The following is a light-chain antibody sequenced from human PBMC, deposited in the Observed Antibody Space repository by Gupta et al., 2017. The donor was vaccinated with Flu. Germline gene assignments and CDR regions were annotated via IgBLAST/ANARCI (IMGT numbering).Light chain of an antibody. V-gene: IGLV3-25*01. CDR1: ALPKHY. CDR3: QSVDSSGTVPVV. Sequence: SYELVQSPSVSVSPGQTARITCFGDALPKHYAYWYQKRPGQAPVLVMYKDNERPSGIPERFSGSSSGTVVTLTISGVQAEDEADYYCQSVDSSGTVPVVFGGGTKLTVL. CDR2: KDN. J-gene: IGLJ2*01.